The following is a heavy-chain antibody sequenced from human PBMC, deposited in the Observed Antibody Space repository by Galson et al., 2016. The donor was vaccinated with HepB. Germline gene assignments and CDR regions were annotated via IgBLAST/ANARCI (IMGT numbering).Heavy chain of an antibody. CDR1: GFTFTSHW. V-gene: IGHV3-7*03. CDR2: INRGGGEK. CDR3: ANHRG. J-gene: IGHJ4*02. Sequence: SLRLSCAASGFTFTSHWMHWVRQAPGKGLEWVANINRGGGEKYYVDTVKGRFTISRDNFKNSLYLQMNSLRAVDTAVYYCANHRGWGQGTLVTVSS. D-gene: IGHD1-14*01.